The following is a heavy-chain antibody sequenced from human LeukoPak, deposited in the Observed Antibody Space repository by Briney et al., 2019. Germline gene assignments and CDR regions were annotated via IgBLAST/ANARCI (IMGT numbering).Heavy chain of an antibody. V-gene: IGHV4-59*08. CDR2: IYYSGST. D-gene: IGHD6-19*01. J-gene: IGHJ4*02. Sequence: SETLSLTCTVSGGSISSYYWSWIRLPPGKGLKWIGYIYYSGSTNYNPSLKSRVTISVDTSKNQFSLKLSSVTAADTAVYYCASTGYSSGWYYWGQGTLVTVSS. CDR1: GGSISSYY. CDR3: ASTGYSSGWYY.